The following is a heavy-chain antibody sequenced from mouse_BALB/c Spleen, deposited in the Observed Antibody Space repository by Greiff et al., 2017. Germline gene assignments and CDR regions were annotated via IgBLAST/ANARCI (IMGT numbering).Heavy chain of an antibody. CDR1: GYTFTSYW. CDR3: ARGWDYGNYEDFDY. J-gene: IGHJ2*01. CDR2: INPSTGYT. V-gene: IGHV1-7*01. Sequence: QVQLKESGAELAKPGASVKMSCKASGYTFTSYWMHWVKQRPGQGLEWIGYINPSTGYTEYNQKFKDKATLTADKSSSTAYMQLSSLTSEDSAVYYCARGWDYGNYEDFDYWGQGTTLTVSS. D-gene: IGHD2-1*01.